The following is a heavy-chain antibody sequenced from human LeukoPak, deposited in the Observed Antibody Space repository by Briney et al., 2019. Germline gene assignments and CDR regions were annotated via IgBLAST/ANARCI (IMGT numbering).Heavy chain of an antibody. CDR1: GGSISSYY. CDR2: TYYSGST. J-gene: IGHJ4*02. CDR3: ARSLVDTAMVDY. Sequence: PSETLSLTCTVSGGSISSYYWSWIRQPPGKGLEWIGYTYYSGSTNYNPSLKSRVTISVDTSKNQFSLKLSSVTAADTAVYYCARSLVDTAMVDYWGQGTLVTVSS. V-gene: IGHV4-59*08. D-gene: IGHD5-18*01.